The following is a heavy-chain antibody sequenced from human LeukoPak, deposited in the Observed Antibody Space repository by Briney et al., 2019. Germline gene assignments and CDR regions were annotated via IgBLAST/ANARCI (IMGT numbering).Heavy chain of an antibody. CDR3: ARVDHYYFYMDV. J-gene: IGHJ6*03. CDR1: GASISTATYY. CDR2: MYYSGST. Sequence: SETLSLTCTVSGASISTATYYWGWLRQSPGKGLEWIAKMYYSGSTYYIPSLISRVTISIDMSKNQFSLNLSSVTAADTALYYCARVDHYYFYMDVWGKGTTVTVSS. V-gene: IGHV4-39*01.